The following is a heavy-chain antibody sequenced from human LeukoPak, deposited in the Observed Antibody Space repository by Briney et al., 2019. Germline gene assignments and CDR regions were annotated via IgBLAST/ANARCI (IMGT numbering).Heavy chain of an antibody. CDR3: ARNWFDP. CDR1: GFTVSSDY. J-gene: IGHJ5*02. V-gene: IGHV3-53*05. CDR2: IYSGGST. Sequence: GGSLRLSCAASGFTVSSDYMSWVRQAPGKGLEWVSVIYSGGSTYYADSVKGRFTISRDKSKNTVYLQMNSLRFEDTAMYYCARNWFDPWGQGTLVTVYS.